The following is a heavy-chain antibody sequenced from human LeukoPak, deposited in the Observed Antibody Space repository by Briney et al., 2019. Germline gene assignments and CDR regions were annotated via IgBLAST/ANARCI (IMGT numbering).Heavy chain of an antibody. D-gene: IGHD6-13*01. CDR3: ARVVGIAAAGTLGY. V-gene: IGHV1-69*05. CDR2: IIPIFGTA. CDR1: GGTFSSYA. J-gene: IGHJ4*02. Sequence: ASVKVSCKASGGTFSSYAISWVRQAPGQGLEWMGGIIPIFGTANYAQKFQGRVTITTDESTSTAYMELSSLRSEDTAVYYCARVVGIAAAGTLGYWGQGTLVTVSS.